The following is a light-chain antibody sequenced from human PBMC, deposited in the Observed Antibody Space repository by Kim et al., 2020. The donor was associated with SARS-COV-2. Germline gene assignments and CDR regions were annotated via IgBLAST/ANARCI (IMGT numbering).Light chain of an antibody. CDR1: QSVSST. CDR3: QQYNNWPPWT. V-gene: IGKV3-15*01. CDR2: GAS. J-gene: IGKJ1*01. Sequence: SPGERATRSGRASQSVSSTLAWYQQKPGQAPRLLIYGASTRATGIPARFSGSGSGTEFTLTISSLQAEDFAVYYCQQYNNWPPWTFGRGTKVDIK.